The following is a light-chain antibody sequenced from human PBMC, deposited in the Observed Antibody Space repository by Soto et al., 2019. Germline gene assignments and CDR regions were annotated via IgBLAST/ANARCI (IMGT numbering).Light chain of an antibody. CDR1: QSVSSNY. CDR3: QQYGISPT. CDR2: DVS. V-gene: IGKV3-20*01. Sequence: DIELTQSPGTLSLSPGERATLSCRSSQSVSSNYLAWYQQKPDQAPRLVIYDVSGRATGIPDRFSGSGSGTEFTLTISRLEPDDSAVYYCQQYGISPTFGQGTKVEIK. J-gene: IGKJ1*01.